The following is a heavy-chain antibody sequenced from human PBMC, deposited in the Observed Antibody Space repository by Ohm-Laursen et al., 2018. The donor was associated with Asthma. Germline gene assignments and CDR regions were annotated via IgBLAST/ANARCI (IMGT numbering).Heavy chain of an antibody. CDR1: GFTFSSYA. V-gene: IGHV3-23*01. Sequence: GSLRLSCAASGFTFSSYAMSWVRQAPGKGLEWVSAISGSGGSTYYADSVKGRFTISRDNSKNTLYLQMNSLRAEDTAVYYCAKGIHSSTGSYQYYFDYWGQGTLVTVSS. J-gene: IGHJ4*02. CDR3: AKGIHSSTGSYQYYFDY. D-gene: IGHD1-26*01. CDR2: ISGSGGST.